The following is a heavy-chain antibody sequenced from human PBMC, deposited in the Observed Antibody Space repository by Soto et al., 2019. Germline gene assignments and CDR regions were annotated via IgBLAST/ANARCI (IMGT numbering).Heavy chain of an antibody. CDR3: VRGWGSGVPLSGLDF. J-gene: IGHJ3*01. Sequence: QVQLVESGGGVFQPGTSLRLSCAASGFTFRQYGMHWVRQAPGKGLDWVAVILYDGTKEYYADSVKGRFTISRDNPGNMVYLQMNSLRAEDTAVYYCVRGWGSGVPLSGLDFWGQGTTVVVSS. CDR1: GFTFRQYG. V-gene: IGHV3-33*01. CDR2: ILYDGTKE. D-gene: IGHD6-19*01.